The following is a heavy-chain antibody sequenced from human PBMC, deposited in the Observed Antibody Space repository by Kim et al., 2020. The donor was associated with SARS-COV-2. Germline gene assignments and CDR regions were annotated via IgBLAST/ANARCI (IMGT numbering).Heavy chain of an antibody. CDR2: IHYSGDT. CDR3: VREGYCANGVCSNWFDP. Sequence: SETLSLTCSVSGGSISSYYWSWIRQPPGKGLEWIGYIHYSGDTKYKPSLKSRVTISVDTSKNQFSLKLSSVTAADTAVYYCVREGYCANGVCSNWFDPWGQGILVTVSS. CDR1: GGSISSYY. J-gene: IGHJ5*02. D-gene: IGHD2-8*01. V-gene: IGHV4-59*13.